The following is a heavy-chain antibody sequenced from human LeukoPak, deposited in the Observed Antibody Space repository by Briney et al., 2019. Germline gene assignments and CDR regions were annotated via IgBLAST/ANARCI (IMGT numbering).Heavy chain of an antibody. J-gene: IGHJ3*01. Sequence: PGGSLRLSCEVSGLTFSNVWMHWVRQTPGQGLEWVCRINTAGSTVYADPVKGRFTISRDNAKNMVYLQMNSQRTEDTAVYYCASFRDTDNWGRGTMVTVSS. CDR1: GLTFSNVW. D-gene: IGHD2-21*01. CDR3: ASFRDTDN. CDR2: INTAGST. V-gene: IGHV3-74*01.